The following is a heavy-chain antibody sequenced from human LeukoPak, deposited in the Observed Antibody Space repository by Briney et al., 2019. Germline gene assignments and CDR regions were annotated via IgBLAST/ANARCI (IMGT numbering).Heavy chain of an antibody. CDR1: GFTFSSYW. CDR2: IKQDGSEK. CDR3: AKESRATPSYYYYYMDV. Sequence: GGSLRLSCAASGFTFSSYWMSWVRQAPGKGLEWVANIKQDGSEKYYVDSVKGRFTISRDNSKNTLYLQMNSLRAEDTAVYYCAKESRATPSYYYYYMDVWGKGTTVTVSS. V-gene: IGHV3-7*01. D-gene: IGHD5-12*01. J-gene: IGHJ6*03.